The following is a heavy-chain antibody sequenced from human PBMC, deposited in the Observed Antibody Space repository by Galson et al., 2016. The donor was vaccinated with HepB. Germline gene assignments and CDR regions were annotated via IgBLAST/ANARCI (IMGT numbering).Heavy chain of an antibody. J-gene: IGHJ4*02. Sequence: SLRLSCAASGFTFSDHAMHWVRQAPGKGLEWVTSIWFDGSNTFYADSVKGRFTISRDNSKDTVYLQMTSLRADDSAMYYCARDGHHLRGGDYGLCDYWGQGTLVTVSS. CDR1: GFTFSDHA. CDR3: ARDGHHLRGGDYGLCDY. V-gene: IGHV3-33*01. D-gene: IGHD4-17*01. CDR2: IWFDGSNT.